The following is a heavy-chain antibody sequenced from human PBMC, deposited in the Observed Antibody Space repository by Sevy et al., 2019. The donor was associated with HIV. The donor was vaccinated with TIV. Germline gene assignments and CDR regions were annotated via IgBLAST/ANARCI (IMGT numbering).Heavy chain of an antibody. CDR2: ISYDGSNK. CDR3: ARAANGNSYGYHFDY. D-gene: IGHD5-18*01. J-gene: IGHJ4*02. Sequence: GGSLRLSCAASGFTFSSYAMHWVRQAPGKGLEWVAVISYDGSNKYYADSVKGRFTISRDNSKNTLYLQMNSLRAEDTAVYYCARAANGNSYGYHFDYWGQGTLVTVSS. CDR1: GFTFSSYA. V-gene: IGHV3-30-3*01.